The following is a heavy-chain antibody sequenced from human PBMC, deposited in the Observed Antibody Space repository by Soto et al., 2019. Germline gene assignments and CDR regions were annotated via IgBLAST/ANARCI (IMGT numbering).Heavy chain of an antibody. V-gene: IGHV4-31*03. Sequence: SETLSLTCTVSGGSISSGGYYWSWIRQHPGKGLEWIGYIYYSGSTYYNPSLKSRVTISVDTSKNQFSLKLSSVTAADTAVYYCARDRSGYSLNWFDPWGQGTLVTVSS. J-gene: IGHJ5*02. D-gene: IGHD3-22*01. CDR2: IYYSGST. CDR3: ARDRSGYSLNWFDP. CDR1: GGSISSGGYY.